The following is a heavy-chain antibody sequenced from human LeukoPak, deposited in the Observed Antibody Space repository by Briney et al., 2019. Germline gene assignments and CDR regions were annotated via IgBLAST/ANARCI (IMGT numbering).Heavy chain of an antibody. D-gene: IGHD3-22*01. Sequence: GGSLRLSCAASGFTFSGYTMNWVRQAPGKGLEWVSSISSSSSYIYYADSMKGRFTISRDNAKNSLYLQMNSLRAEDTAVYYCARAPGLLRYAFDFWGQGTMVTVSS. V-gene: IGHV3-21*04. CDR1: GFTFSGYT. J-gene: IGHJ3*01. CDR2: ISSSSSYI. CDR3: ARAPGLLRYAFDF.